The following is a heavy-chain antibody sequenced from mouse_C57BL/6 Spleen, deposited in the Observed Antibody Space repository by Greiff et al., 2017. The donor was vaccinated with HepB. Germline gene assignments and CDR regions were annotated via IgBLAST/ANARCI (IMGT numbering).Heavy chain of an antibody. V-gene: IGHV5-9*01. CDR1: GFTFSSYT. Sequence: VKVVESGGGLVKPGGSLKLSCAASGFTFSSYTMSWVRQTPEKRLEWVATISGGGGNTYYPDSVKGRFTISRDNAKNTLYLQMSSLRSEDTALYYCARHAYGLYYFDYWGQGTTLTVSS. CDR3: ARHAYGLYYFDY. CDR2: ISGGGGNT. D-gene: IGHD2-2*01. J-gene: IGHJ2*01.